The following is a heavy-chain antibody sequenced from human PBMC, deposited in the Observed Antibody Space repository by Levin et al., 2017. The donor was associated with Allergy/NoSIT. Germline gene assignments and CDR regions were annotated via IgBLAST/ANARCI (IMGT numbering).Heavy chain of an antibody. Sequence: GGSLRLSCAASGFTVSSNYMSWVRQPPGKGLEWVSVIYSGGTTYYADSVKGRFTISRDNSKNTLYLQMNSLRAEDTAVYYCARGDNDAFDMWGQGTMVTVSS. D-gene: IGHD1-1*01. CDR2: IYSGGTT. CDR1: GFTVSSNY. V-gene: IGHV3-66*01. CDR3: ARGDNDAFDM. J-gene: IGHJ3*02.